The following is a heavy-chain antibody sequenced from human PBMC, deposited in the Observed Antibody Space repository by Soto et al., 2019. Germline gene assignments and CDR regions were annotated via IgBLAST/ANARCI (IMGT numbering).Heavy chain of an antibody. Sequence: ALRLSCAASGVTFSSYGMHWVRQAPGKGLEWVAVIWYDGSNKYYADSVKGRFTISRDNSKNTLYLQMNSLRAEDTAVYYCARDMGDIVVVPAATRYYYYYGMDVWGQGTTVTVSS. V-gene: IGHV3-33*01. J-gene: IGHJ6*02. D-gene: IGHD2-2*01. CDR1: GVTFSSYG. CDR2: IWYDGSNK. CDR3: ARDMGDIVVVPAATRYYYYYGMDV.